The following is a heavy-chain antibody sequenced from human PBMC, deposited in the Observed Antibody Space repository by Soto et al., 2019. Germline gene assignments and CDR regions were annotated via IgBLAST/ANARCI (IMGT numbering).Heavy chain of an antibody. Sequence: ASVKVSCKASGYSFTDYYIHWVRQAPGQGLERMGWRNPNSGATEYAQKFQGRATMTRDTSMSTAYMELSRLKSDDTAVYYCARTAVIFCSSTRCLFSGMDVWGQGTTVTVSS. CDR3: ARTAVIFCSSTRCLFSGMDV. D-gene: IGHD2-2*01. V-gene: IGHV1-2*02. J-gene: IGHJ6*02. CDR2: RNPNSGAT. CDR1: GYSFTDYY.